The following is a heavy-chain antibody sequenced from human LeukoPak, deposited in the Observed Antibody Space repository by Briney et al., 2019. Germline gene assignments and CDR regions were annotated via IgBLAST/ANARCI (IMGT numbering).Heavy chain of an antibody. D-gene: IGHD3-3*01. CDR2: ISSSGSTI. CDR1: GFTFSDYY. J-gene: IGHJ6*02. CDR3: ARDQFVRFLEWLPPEYYYYYGMDV. Sequence: GGSLRLSCAASGFTFSDYYMSWIRQAPGKGLEWVSYISSSGSTIYYADSVKGRFTISRGNAKNSLYLQMNSLRAEDTAVYYCARDQFVRFLEWLPPEYYYYYGMDVWGQGTTVTVSS. V-gene: IGHV3-11*01.